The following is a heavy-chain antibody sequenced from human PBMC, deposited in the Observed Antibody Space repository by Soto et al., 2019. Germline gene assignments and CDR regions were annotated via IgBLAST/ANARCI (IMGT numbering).Heavy chain of an antibody. J-gene: IGHJ5*02. CDR1: GGSISSGDYY. CDR2: IYYSGST. V-gene: IGHV4-30-4*01. D-gene: IGHD6-13*01. CDR3: ARERPDGSRLDP. Sequence: SETLSLTCTVSGGSISSGDYYWSWIRQPPGKGLEWIGYIYYSGSTYYNQSLKSRVTISVDTSKNQFTLKLSSVTAADTAVYYCARERPDGSRLDPWGQGTLVTVSS.